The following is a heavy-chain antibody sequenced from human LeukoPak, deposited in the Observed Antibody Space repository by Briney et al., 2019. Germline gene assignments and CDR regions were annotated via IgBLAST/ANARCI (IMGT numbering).Heavy chain of an antibody. CDR2: INHSGST. CDR3: ARYYGDYYYYYYMDV. Sequence: SETLSLTCAVYGGSFSGYYWSWIRQPLGKGLEWIGEINHSGSTNYNPSLKSRVTISVDTSKNQFSLKLSSVTAADTAVYYCARYYGDYYYYYYMDVWGKGTTVTVSS. J-gene: IGHJ6*03. CDR1: GGSFSGYY. V-gene: IGHV4-34*01. D-gene: IGHD4-17*01.